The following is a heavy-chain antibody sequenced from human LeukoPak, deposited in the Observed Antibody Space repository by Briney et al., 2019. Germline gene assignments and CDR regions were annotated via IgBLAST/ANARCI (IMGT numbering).Heavy chain of an antibody. CDR1: GGSISSSSYY. J-gene: IGHJ4*02. CDR3: SSMSWIQLWSSHCSGGSCPPYFDY. V-gene: IGHV4-39*01. CDR2: IYYSGST. Sequence: SETLSLTCTVSGGSISSSSYYWGWIRQPPGKGLEWIGSIYYSGSTYYNPSLKSRVTISVDTSKNQFSLKLSSVTAADTAVYYCSSMSWIQLWSSHCSGGSCPPYFDYWDQGTLVTVSS. D-gene: IGHD2-15*01.